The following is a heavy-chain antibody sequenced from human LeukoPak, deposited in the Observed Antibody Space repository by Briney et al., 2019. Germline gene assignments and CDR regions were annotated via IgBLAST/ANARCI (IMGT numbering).Heavy chain of an antibody. CDR1: GGSISSSSYY. V-gene: IGHV4-39*01. Sequence: SETLSLTCTVSGGSISSSSYYWGWIRQPPGKGLEWIGSIYYSGSTYYNPSLKSRVTISVDTSKNQFSLKLSSVTAADTAVYYCARTPIAARPFDPWGQGTLVTVSP. D-gene: IGHD6-6*01. CDR2: IYYSGST. J-gene: IGHJ5*02. CDR3: ARTPIAARPFDP.